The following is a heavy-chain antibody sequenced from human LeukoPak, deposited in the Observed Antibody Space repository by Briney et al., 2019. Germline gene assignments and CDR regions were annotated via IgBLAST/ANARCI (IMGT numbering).Heavy chain of an antibody. Sequence: GGSLRLSCVASGFTFSNYWMSWVRQAPGKGLEWVANIKEDGSAIYYVASVRGRFTISRDNAKNSLFLQMNSLRAEDTAVYYCAKVDSSGWYDFDYWGQGTLVTVSS. V-gene: IGHV3-7*03. D-gene: IGHD6-19*01. CDR1: GFTFSNYW. J-gene: IGHJ4*02. CDR2: IKEDGSAI. CDR3: AKVDSSGWYDFDY.